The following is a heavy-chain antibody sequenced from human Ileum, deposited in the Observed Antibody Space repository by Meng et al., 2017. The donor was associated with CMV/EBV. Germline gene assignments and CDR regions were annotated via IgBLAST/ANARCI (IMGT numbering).Heavy chain of an antibody. Sequence: ASGLIFNKYGIHWLRQAPGKGLEWLSFIDVDGQRRYNGDTVKARFVVFKDRSKNTVVLQMNSLRVEDTAVYYCVGHQGGPRDGVRLVWGQGTLVTVSS. CDR2: IDVDGQRR. D-gene: IGHD3-10*01. V-gene: IGHV3-30*02. CDR1: GLIFNKYG. J-gene: IGHJ4*02. CDR3: VGHQGGPRDGVRLV.